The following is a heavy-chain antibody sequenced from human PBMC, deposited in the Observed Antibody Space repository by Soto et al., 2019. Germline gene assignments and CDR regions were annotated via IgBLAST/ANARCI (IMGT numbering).Heavy chain of an antibody. Sequence: QVQLVESGGGVVQPGRSLRLSCAASGFTFSSYAMHWVRQAPGKGLEWVAVISYDGSNKYYADSVKGRFTISRDNSKNTLYLQMNSLSAEDTAVYYCARASTGPFDPWGQGTLVTVSS. J-gene: IGHJ5*02. V-gene: IGHV3-30-3*01. CDR3: ARASTGPFDP. CDR1: GFTFSSYA. CDR2: ISYDGSNK.